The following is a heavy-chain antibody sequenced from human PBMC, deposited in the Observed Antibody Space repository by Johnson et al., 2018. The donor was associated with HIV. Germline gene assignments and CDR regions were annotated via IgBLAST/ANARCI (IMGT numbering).Heavy chain of an antibody. V-gene: IGHV3-15*01. CDR3: ATDNGQYGFDI. CDR1: GFTFTNAW. J-gene: IGHJ3*02. CDR2: FQGKTDGWTT. Sequence: VQLVESGGDLVKPGGSLRLSCTVSGFTFTNAWMSWVRQATGKGLEWVGRFQGKTDGWTTDFAAPVKGRFTISRDDSKITLYLQMNRLRTDDTAVYYGATDNGQYGFDIWGQGTMVTVSS. D-gene: IGHD2-8*01.